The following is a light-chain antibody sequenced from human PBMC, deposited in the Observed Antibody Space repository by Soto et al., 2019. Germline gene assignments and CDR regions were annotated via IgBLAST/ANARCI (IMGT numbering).Light chain of an antibody. CDR1: QSVSSN. V-gene: IGKV3-15*01. J-gene: IGKJ4*01. CDR3: QQYNNWPLT. CDR2: GAS. Sequence: EIEMTQSPASLSVSPWQRATLSCRASQSVSSNLAWYQQKPGQAPRLLIYGASTRATGIPARFSGSGSGTEFTLPISSLQSEDVAVYYCQQYNNWPLTFGGGTKVDIK.